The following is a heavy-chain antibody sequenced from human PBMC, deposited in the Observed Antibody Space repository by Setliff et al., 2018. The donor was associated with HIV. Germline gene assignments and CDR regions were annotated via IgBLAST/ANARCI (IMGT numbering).Heavy chain of an antibody. CDR1: GGSITSTTYY. CDR2: IHYTGNT. V-gene: IGHV4-39*07. J-gene: IGHJ2*01. D-gene: IGHD1-26*01. CDR3: AWKEVTGPRRIYYYLDL. Sequence: PSETLSLTCTVSGGSITSTTYYWGWIRQPPGKGLEWIGTIHYTGNTYHNPSLKSRVTMSVDTSQNQVSLDLDSVTAADTAVYYCAWKEVTGPRRIYYYLDLWGRGTLVTVSS.